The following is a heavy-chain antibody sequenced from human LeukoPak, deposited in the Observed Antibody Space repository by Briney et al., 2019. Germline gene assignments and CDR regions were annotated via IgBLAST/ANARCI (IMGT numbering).Heavy chain of an antibody. CDR1: GFTFSNYW. D-gene: IGHD2-2*01. CDR3: ARERCSSASCFPDY. V-gene: IGHV3-7*01. CDR2: IKQDGSEK. J-gene: IGHJ4*02. Sequence: GGSLRLSCAASGFTFSNYWMTWVRQAPGKGLECVANIKQDGSEKYYVDSVKGRFTISRDNAKNSLYLQMNSLRAEDTAFYYCARERCSSASCFPDYWGQGTLVTVSS.